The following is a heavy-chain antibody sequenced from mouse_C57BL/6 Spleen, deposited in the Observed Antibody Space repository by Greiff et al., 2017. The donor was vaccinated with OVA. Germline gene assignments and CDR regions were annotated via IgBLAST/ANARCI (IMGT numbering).Heavy chain of an antibody. CDR1: GFNIKDDY. V-gene: IGHV14-4*01. CDR3: TTAQATFWFAD. Sequence: VQLQQSGAELVRPGASVKLSCTASGFNIKDDYMHWVKQRPEQGLEWIGWIDPENGDTEYASKFQGKATITADTSSNTAYLQLSSLTSEDTAVYYCTTAQATFWFADWGQGTLVTVSA. D-gene: IGHD3-2*02. CDR2: IDPENGDT. J-gene: IGHJ3*01.